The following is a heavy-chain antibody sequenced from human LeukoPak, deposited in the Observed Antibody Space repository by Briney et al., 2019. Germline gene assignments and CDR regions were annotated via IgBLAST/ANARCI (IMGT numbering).Heavy chain of an antibody. Sequence: GGSLRLSCAASGFTFSIYSMTWVRQAPGKGLEWVSSISSSSTYIYYADSVKGRFTISRDNAKNSLYLQMNSLRAEDTAVYYCARERLGYCSSTSCPQTYYYYGMDVWGQGTTVTVSS. J-gene: IGHJ6*02. D-gene: IGHD2-2*01. CDR1: GFTFSIYS. CDR3: ARERLGYCSSTSCPQTYYYYGMDV. CDR2: ISSSSTYI. V-gene: IGHV3-21*01.